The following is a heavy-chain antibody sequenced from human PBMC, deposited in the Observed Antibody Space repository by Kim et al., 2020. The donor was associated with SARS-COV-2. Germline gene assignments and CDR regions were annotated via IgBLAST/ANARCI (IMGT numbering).Heavy chain of an antibody. J-gene: IGHJ6*02. CDR2: ISGSGGST. D-gene: IGHD1-1*01. CDR1: GFTFSSYA. Sequence: GGSLRLSCAASGFTFSSYAMSWVRQAPGKGLEWVSAISGSGGSTYYADSVKGRFTISRDNSKNTLYLKMNSLRAEDTAVYYCAKASAWNFYYGMDVWGQGTTVTVSS. V-gene: IGHV3-23*01. CDR3: AKASAWNFYYGMDV.